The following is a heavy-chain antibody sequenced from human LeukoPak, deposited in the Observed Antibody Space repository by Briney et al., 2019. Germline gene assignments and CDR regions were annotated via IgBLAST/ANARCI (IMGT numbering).Heavy chain of an antibody. CDR2: IYYSGST. J-gene: IGHJ6*03. D-gene: IGHD6-19*01. CDR1: GVSISSSSYY. V-gene: IGHV4-39*07. Sequence: SETLSLTCTVSGVSISSSSYYWGWIRQPPGKGLEWIGSIYYSGSTYYNPSLKSRVTISVDTSKNQFSLKLSSVTAADTAVYYCASRDPRFSSSGWYTQAFVGYMDVWGKGTTVTVSS. CDR3: ASRDPRFSSSGWYTQAFVGYMDV.